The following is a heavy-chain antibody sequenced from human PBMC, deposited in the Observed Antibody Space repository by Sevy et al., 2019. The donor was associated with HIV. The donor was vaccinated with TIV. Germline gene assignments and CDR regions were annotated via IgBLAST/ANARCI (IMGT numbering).Heavy chain of an antibody. CDR3: ARALYCGGDCGFYY. CDR1: GLSVSDNY. D-gene: IGHD2-21*02. Sequence: GGSLRLSCAASGLSVSDNYMSWVRQAPGKGLEWVSFIYSGSSTHYADSVKGRFTISRDNSKNTFYLDMTNLKAEDTAVYYCARALYCGGDCGFYYWGQGTLVTVSS. CDR2: IYSGSST. J-gene: IGHJ4*02. V-gene: IGHV3-53*01.